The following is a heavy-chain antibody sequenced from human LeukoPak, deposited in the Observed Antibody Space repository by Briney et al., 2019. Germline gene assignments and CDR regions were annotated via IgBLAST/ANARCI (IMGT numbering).Heavy chain of an antibody. V-gene: IGHV3-43*01. J-gene: IGHJ4*02. D-gene: IGHD6-19*01. CDR3: AKDRSRSYNSFDA. CDR2: IDWTSESK. CDR1: GFTFDEYT. Sequence: GGSLRLSCAASGFTFDEYTMHWVRQVPGKGLEWVSVIDWTSESKYYLESVKGRFTISRDNSKNSLYLQMNSLRVEDTGFYYCAKDRSRSYNSFDAWGQGTLVAVSS.